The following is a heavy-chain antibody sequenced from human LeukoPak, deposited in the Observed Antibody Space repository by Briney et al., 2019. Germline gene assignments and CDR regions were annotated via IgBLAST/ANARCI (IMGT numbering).Heavy chain of an antibody. V-gene: IGHV1-69*04. CDR1: GYTFTSYG. CDR2: IIPILGIA. CDR3: ARDLLRYDSSGYPPPLF. D-gene: IGHD3-22*01. Sequence: SVKVSCKASGYTFTSYGISWVRQAPGQGLEWMGRIIPILGIANYAQKFQGRVTITADKSTSTAYMELSSLRSEDTAVYYCARDLLRYDSSGYPPPLFWGQGTLVTVSS. J-gene: IGHJ4*02.